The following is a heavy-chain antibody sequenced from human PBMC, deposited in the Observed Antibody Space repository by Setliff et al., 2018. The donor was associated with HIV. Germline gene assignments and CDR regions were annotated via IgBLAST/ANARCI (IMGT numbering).Heavy chain of an antibody. CDR2: IYYSGST. V-gene: IGHV4-59*12. CDR1: GGSISSYY. D-gene: IGHD6-19*01. CDR3: ARRSGWSLDY. J-gene: IGHJ4*02. Sequence: TSETLSLTCTVSGGSISSYYWSWIRQPPGKGLEWIGYIYYSGSTNYNPSLKSRVTISVDTSKNQFSLKLSSVTAADTAVYYCARRSGWSLDYWGQGTLVTVSS.